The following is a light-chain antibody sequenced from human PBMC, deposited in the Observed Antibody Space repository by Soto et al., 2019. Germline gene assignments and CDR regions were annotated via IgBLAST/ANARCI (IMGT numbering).Light chain of an antibody. Sequence: DIQITQSPSSLSASVGDRVTITCRASQSVSRYLNWYQHKPGKAPNLLIHTTSTLHSGVPSRFSGSGSGTDFTLTISRLQPEDFATYYCQQYYTVPTFGQGTKLEIK. CDR3: QQYYTVPT. CDR1: QSVSRY. CDR2: TTS. J-gene: IGKJ2*01. V-gene: IGKV1-39*01.